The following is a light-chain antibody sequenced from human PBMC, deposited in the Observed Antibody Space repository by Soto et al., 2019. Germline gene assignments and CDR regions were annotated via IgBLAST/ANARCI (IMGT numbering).Light chain of an antibody. J-gene: IGKJ3*01. CDR1: QDISSW. Sequence: DIQMTQSPSSVSASVGDRVTITCRASQDISSWLAWYQQKPGKAPNLLIYSASSLQGGVPSRFSGSGSGTDFTLTIHSLQPEDFATYYCQQANSFPFTFGPGTKVDIK. V-gene: IGKV1-12*01. CDR3: QQANSFPFT. CDR2: SAS.